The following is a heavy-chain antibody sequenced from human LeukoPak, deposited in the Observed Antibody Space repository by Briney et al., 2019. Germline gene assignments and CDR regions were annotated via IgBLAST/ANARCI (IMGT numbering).Heavy chain of an antibody. Sequence: GGSLRLSCAASGFTFSSYAMSWVRQAPGKGLEWVSAISGSGGSTYYADSVKGRFTISRDNSKSTLYLQMNSLRAEDTAVYYCATHLLIVVVPAARQLDDYWGQGTLVTVSS. CDR2: ISGSGGST. CDR1: GFTFSSYA. V-gene: IGHV3-23*01. D-gene: IGHD2-2*01. CDR3: ATHLLIVVVPAARQLDDY. J-gene: IGHJ4*02.